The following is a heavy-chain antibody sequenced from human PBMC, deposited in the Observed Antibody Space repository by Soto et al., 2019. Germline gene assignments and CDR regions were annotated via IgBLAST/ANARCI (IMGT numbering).Heavy chain of an antibody. J-gene: IGHJ4*02. CDR2: MNPNSGNT. D-gene: IGHD5-18*01. CDR1: GYTFTSYD. CDR3: ARVKLADTAMENFDY. Sequence: ASVKVSCKASGYTFTSYDINWVRQATGQGLEWMGWMNPNSGNTGYAQKFQGRVTMTRNTSISTDYMELSSLRSEDTAVYYWARVKLADTAMENFDYCGQETQVTVSS. V-gene: IGHV1-8*01.